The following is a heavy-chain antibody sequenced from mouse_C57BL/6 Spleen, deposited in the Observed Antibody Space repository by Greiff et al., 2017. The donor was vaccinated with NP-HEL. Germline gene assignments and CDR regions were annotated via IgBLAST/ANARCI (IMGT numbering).Heavy chain of an antibody. J-gene: IGHJ2*01. CDR2: IYPGSGST. CDR1: GYTFTSYW. Sequence: VQLQQPGAELVKPGASVKMSCKASGYTFTSYWITWVKQRPGQGLEWIGDIYPGSGSTNYNEKFKSKATLTVDTSSSTAYMQLSSLTSEDSAVYYCARAYYSNYALDYWGQGTTLTVSS. D-gene: IGHD2-5*01. CDR3: ARAYYSNYALDY. V-gene: IGHV1-55*01.